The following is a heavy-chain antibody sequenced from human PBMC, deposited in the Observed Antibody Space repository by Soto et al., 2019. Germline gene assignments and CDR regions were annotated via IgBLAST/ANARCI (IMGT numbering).Heavy chain of an antibody. CDR1: GFTFSSYS. D-gene: IGHD3-9*01. Sequence: GGSLRLSCAASGFTFSSYSMNWVRQAPGKGLEWVSYISSSSSTIYYADSVKGRFTISRDNAKNSLYLQMNSLRDEDTAVYYCARRHYDILTGYYNFDYWGQGTLVTVSS. V-gene: IGHV3-48*02. CDR3: ARRHYDILTGYYNFDY. J-gene: IGHJ4*02. CDR2: ISSSSSTI.